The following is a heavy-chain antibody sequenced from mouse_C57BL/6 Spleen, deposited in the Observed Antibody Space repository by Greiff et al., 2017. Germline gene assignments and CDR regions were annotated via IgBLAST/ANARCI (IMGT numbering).Heavy chain of an antibody. D-gene: IGHD2-2*01. CDR2: IDPSDSYT. CDR1: GYTFTSYW. J-gene: IGHJ2*01. V-gene: IGHV1-69*01. Sequence: VQLQQPGAELVMPGASVKLSCKASGYTFTSYWMHWVKQRPGQGLEWIGEIDPSDSYTNYNQKFKGKSTLTVDKSSSTAYMQLSSLTSEDSAVYYCARGGVTTLFDYWGQGTTLTVSS. CDR3: ARGGVTTLFDY.